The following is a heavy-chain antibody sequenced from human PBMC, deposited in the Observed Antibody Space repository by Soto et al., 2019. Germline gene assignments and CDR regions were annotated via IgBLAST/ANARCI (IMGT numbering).Heavy chain of an antibody. V-gene: IGHV5-51*01. CDR2: IYPGDSDT. CDR1: GYSFTSYW. Sequence: PGESLKISCKGSGYSFTSYWIGWVRQMPGKGLEWMGIIYPGDSDTRYSPSFQGQVTISADKSISTAYLQWSSLKASDTAMYYCARVLLWFGESPGVAFDIWGQGTMVTVSS. CDR3: ARVLLWFGESPGVAFDI. D-gene: IGHD3-10*01. J-gene: IGHJ3*02.